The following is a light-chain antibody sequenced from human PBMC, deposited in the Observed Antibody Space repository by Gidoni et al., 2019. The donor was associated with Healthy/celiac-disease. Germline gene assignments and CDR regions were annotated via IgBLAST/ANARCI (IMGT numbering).Light chain of an antibody. Sequence: DIQMTQSPSSLSASVGDRVTITCRASQSISSYLNWYQQKPGNAPKLLIYAASSLQSGVPARFSGSGSGTDFTLTISSLQPEDFATYYCQQNYSTPQLTFXGXTKVEIK. J-gene: IGKJ4*01. CDR3: QQNYSTPQLT. V-gene: IGKV1-39*01. CDR1: QSISSY. CDR2: AAS.